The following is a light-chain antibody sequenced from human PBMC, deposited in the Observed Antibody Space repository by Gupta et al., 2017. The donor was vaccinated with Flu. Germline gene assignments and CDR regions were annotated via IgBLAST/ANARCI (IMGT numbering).Light chain of an antibody. CDR2: DAS. J-gene: IGKJ2*01. V-gene: IGKV3-20*01. CDR1: QSVSGTY. Sequence: EIVLTQSPGTLSLSPGERATLSCRASQSVSGTYVAWYQQKRGQAPRLLMYDASSRATGIPDRFSGSGSGTDFTLNITSLEPEDFAVYYCQQDFRPPYTFGPGTKLEIK. CDR3: QQDFRPPYT.